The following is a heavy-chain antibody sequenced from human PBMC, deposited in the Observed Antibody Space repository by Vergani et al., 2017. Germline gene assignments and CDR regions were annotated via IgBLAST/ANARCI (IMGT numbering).Heavy chain of an antibody. Sequence: QEQLVQSGSELNKPGASVKVSCKASGYSFNNYAIHWVRQAPGQGLEWMGWINPTTGNPTYARAFTGRFVFSLDTSISTAYLQIGSLKAEDTAVYFCARAKRGRLAVGATDSWGQGTLLTVSS. D-gene: IGHD6-19*01. V-gene: IGHV7-4-1*01. J-gene: IGHJ4*02. CDR3: ARAKRGRLAVGATDS. CDR2: INPTTGNP. CDR1: GYSFNNYA.